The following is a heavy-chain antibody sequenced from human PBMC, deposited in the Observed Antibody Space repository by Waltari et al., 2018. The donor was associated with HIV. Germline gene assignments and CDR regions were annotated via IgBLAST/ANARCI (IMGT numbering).Heavy chain of an antibody. CDR1: GFSLTTTGVG. V-gene: IGHV2-5*01. J-gene: IGHJ4*02. D-gene: IGHD3-10*01. Sequence: QITLKESGPTLVKPTQTLTLTCTFSGFSLTTTGVGVGWIRQPPGKPLEWLALIYWNDDQRYSPSLQNRLAITKDISKNQVVLTMTNMDPVDSATYHCARLISRAYRGVIDYWGQGILVSVAS. CDR2: IYWNDDQ. CDR3: ARLISRAYRGVIDY.